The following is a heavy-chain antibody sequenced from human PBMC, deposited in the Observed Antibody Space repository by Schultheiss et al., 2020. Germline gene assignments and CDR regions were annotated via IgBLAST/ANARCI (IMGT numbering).Heavy chain of an antibody. CDR1: GFTVSSNY. Sequence: GGSLRLSCAASGFTVSSNYMSWVRQAPGKGLEWVSVIYSGGSPYYADSVKGRFTISRDNSKNTLYLQMNSLRAEDTAVYYCASRSWEMATKNWGYFDYWGQGTLVTVYS. J-gene: IGHJ4*02. CDR3: ASRSWEMATKNWGYFDY. D-gene: IGHD5-24*01. CDR2: IYSGGSP. V-gene: IGHV3-66*01.